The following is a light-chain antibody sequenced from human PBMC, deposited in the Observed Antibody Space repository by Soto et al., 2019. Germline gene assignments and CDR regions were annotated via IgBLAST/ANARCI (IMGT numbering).Light chain of an antibody. V-gene: IGKV3-11*01. CDR3: QQRSNWPPEIT. Sequence: ELLFAQSNATRSFSPGESSPLSVRASQSVSISLAWYQQKPGQAPRILIYDASNRATGVPARFSGSGSGTDFTLTVSSLETEDFALYYCQQRSNWPPEITVGQGTRLEIK. CDR1: QSVSIS. CDR2: DAS. J-gene: IGKJ5*01.